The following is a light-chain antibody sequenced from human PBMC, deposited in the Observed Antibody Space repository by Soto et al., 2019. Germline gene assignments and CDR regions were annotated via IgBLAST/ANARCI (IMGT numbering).Light chain of an antibody. CDR2: DAS. V-gene: IGKV1-5*01. Sequence: DIRMTQSPSTLSASVGDRVTVTCRASQTIGSWLAWYQQKPGRAPKLLIFDASSLESGVPSRFSGNGSGTEFTLNISGLQPDDFASYYCQQYNSYSGMFGQGTKVDIK. CDR1: QTIGSW. J-gene: IGKJ1*01. CDR3: QQYNSYSGM.